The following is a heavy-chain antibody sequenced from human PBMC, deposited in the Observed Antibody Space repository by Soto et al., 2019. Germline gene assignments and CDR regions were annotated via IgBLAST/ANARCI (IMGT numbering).Heavy chain of an antibody. CDR2: IYPGDSDT. CDR1: GYSFTSYW. Sequence: PGESLKISCKGSGYSFTSYWIGWVRQMPGKGLEWMGIIYPGDSDTRYSPSFQGQVTISADKSISTAYLQWSSLKASDTAMYYCASQHWGTNSGWYEGGVYWGQGNLVTVSS. D-gene: IGHD6-19*01. J-gene: IGHJ4*02. V-gene: IGHV5-51*01. CDR3: ASQHWGTNSGWYEGGVY.